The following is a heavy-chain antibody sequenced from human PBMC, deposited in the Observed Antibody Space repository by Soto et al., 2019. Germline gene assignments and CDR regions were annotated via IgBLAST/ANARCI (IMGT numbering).Heavy chain of an antibody. D-gene: IGHD6-6*01. CDR3: ARASSSSSAADY. CDR1: GESISSGGYY. CDR2: IYDSESA. V-gene: IGHV4-31*03. Sequence: QVQLQESGPGLVKASQTLSLICSVSGESISSGGYYWSWIRHHPGKGLECIGYIYDSESAYYNPSLKSRVTISMDTSKNHFAMKLSSVTAADTAVYYCARASSSSSAADYWGQGTLITVSS. J-gene: IGHJ4*02.